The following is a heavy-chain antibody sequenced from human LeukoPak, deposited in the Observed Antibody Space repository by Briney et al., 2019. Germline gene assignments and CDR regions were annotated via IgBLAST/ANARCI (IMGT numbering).Heavy chain of an antibody. CDR3: ARDHLSRVAAAGVPSD. V-gene: IGHV1-18*01. CDR1: GYTFTSYG. CDR2: ISAYNGNK. J-gene: IGHJ4*02. Sequence: ASVNVSCKASGYTFTSYGISWVRQAPGQGLEWMGWISAYNGNKNYSQKSQGRITIATATSPSTAYMELRSLRSDDTAVYYCARDHLSRVAAAGVPSDWGQGTLVTVSS. D-gene: IGHD6-13*01.